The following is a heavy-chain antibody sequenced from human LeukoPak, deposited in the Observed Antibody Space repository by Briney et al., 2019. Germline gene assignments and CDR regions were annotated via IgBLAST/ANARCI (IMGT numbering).Heavy chain of an antibody. CDR3: ARRQRFLEDYYYLDV. V-gene: IGHV4-59*08. D-gene: IGHD3-3*01. Sequence: PSETLSLTCTVSGDSISGYYWSWIWQPPGKGLDWIAYIHYSGSTNYSPSLRSRVTISVDTSKNQFSLKVSSVTAADTAMYYCARRQRFLEDYYYLDVWGKGTTVTVSS. CDR1: GDSISGYY. J-gene: IGHJ6*03. CDR2: IHYSGST.